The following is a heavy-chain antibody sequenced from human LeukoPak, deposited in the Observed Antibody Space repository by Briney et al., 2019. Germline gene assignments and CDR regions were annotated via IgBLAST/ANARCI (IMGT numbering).Heavy chain of an antibody. CDR2: ISYDGSNK. Sequence: GGSLRLSCAASGFTVSSNYMSWVRQAPGKGLEWVAVISYDGSNKYYADSVKGRFTISRDNSKNTLYLQMNSLRAEDTAVYYCAKDHRVRGVINYYYMDVWGKGTTVTISS. D-gene: IGHD3-10*01. V-gene: IGHV3-30*14. CDR1: GFTVSSNY. J-gene: IGHJ6*03. CDR3: AKDHRVRGVINYYYMDV.